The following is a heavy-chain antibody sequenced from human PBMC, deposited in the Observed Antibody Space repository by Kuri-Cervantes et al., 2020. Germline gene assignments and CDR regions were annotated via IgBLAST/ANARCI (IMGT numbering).Heavy chain of an antibody. CDR2: INPNSGGT. Sequence: ASVKVSCKASGYTFTGYYMHWVRQAPGQGLEWMGWINPNSGGTNYAQKFQGRVTMTRDTSISTAYMELSRLRSDDTAVYYCARDASGYSYRDHNCFDPWGQGTLVTVSS. CDR3: ARDASGYSYRDHNCFDP. J-gene: IGHJ5*02. D-gene: IGHD5-18*01. CDR1: GYTFTGYY. V-gene: IGHV1-2*02.